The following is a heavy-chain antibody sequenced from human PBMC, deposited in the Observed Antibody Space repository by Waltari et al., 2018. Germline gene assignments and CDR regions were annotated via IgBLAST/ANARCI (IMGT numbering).Heavy chain of an antibody. V-gene: IGHV3-30*02. CDR3: AKDPVWIDY. Sequence: QVQLVESGGGVVQPGGPLRHSCAASGFTFSSYGMLWVRQAPGKGLDVGAFIRYEGSNKYYADSGKGRFTIARDNSKNTLYLQMNSLRAEDTAVYYCAKDPVWIDYWGQGTLVTVSS. CDR2: IRYEGSNK. CDR1: GFTFSSYG. D-gene: IGHD1-20*01. J-gene: IGHJ4*02.